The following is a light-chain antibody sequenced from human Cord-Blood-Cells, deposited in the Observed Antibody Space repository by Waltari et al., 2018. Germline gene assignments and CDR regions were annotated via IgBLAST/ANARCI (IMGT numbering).Light chain of an antibody. CDR1: QSVSSN. CDR3: QQYNNWPIFT. CDR2: GAS. J-gene: IGKJ3*01. Sequence: EIVITPSPATLSVSPGERATLSCRASQSVSSNLAWYQQKPGQAPRLLIYGASTRATGIPARFSGSGSGTEFTLTISSLQSEDFAVYYCQQYNNWPIFTFGPGTKVDIK. V-gene: IGKV3-15*01.